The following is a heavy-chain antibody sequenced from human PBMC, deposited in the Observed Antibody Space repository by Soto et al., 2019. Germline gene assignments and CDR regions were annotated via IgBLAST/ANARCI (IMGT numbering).Heavy chain of an antibody. D-gene: IGHD3-10*01. V-gene: IGHV3-30*03. J-gene: IGHJ4*02. CDR3: VGGQYYFDY. CDR1: GFPFTSYG. Sequence: QVQLVESGGGVVQPGRSLRLSCAASGFPFTSYGMHWVREGPDKGLEWVVIISYDGSDKYHADSVKGRFTISRDNSKNTLYLQMNSLRPEDTALYYCVGGQYYFDYRGQGTLVIVSS. CDR2: ISYDGSDK.